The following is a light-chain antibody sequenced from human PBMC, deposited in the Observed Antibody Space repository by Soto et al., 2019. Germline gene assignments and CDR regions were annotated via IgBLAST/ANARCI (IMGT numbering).Light chain of an antibody. J-gene: IGKJ4*01. V-gene: IGKV3-20*01. CDR1: QSISSSY. Sequence: EIVLTQSPGTLSLSPGERATLSCRASQSISSSYLAWYQQKPGQAPRLLIYGASRRATGIPDRFSGSGSGTDFTLTISRLEPEDFAVYYCKNYGNSPLITFGGETKVQIK. CDR3: KNYGNSPLIT. CDR2: GAS.